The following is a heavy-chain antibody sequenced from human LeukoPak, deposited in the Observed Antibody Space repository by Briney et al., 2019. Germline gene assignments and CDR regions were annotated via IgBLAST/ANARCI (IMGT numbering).Heavy chain of an antibody. V-gene: IGHV3-53*01. Sequence: GGSLRLSCAASGVAVSSSYMSWVRQAPGKGLEWVSIVYNDDIRYYVDSVKGRFTISRDNAKNSLYLQMNSLRAEDTAVYYCARDLIAARELDYWGQGTLVTVSS. D-gene: IGHD6-6*01. J-gene: IGHJ4*02. CDR2: VYNDDIR. CDR1: GVAVSSSY. CDR3: ARDLIAARELDY.